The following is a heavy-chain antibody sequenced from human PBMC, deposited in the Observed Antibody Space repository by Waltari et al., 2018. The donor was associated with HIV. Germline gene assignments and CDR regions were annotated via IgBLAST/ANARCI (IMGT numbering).Heavy chain of an antibody. CDR2: IYTSGST. CDR3: ARVGGSGRDFDY. Sequence: QVQLQESGPGLVKPSETLSLPCTVPGASISSYYWCWIRQPAGKGLEWIGRIYTSGSTNYNPSLKSRVTMSVDTSKNQFSLKLSSVTAADTAVYYCARVGGSGRDFDYWGQGTLVTVSS. V-gene: IGHV4-4*07. J-gene: IGHJ4*02. CDR1: GASISSYY. D-gene: IGHD3-10*01.